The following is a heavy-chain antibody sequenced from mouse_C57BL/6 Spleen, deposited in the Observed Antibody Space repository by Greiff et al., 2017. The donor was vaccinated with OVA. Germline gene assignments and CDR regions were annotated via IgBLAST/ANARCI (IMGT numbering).Heavy chain of an antibody. Sequence: EVQLQESGAELVRPGASVKLSCTASGSTIKDSYMPWVKQRPEQGLEWIGGIDPEDGVTEYAPKFQGKATLTADTSSNTAYLQLSSLTSEDTAVYYCTTLSYYFDYWGQGTTLTVSS. J-gene: IGHJ2*01. V-gene: IGHV14-1*01. CDR3: TTLSYYFDY. CDR2: IDPEDGVT. CDR1: GSTIKDSY.